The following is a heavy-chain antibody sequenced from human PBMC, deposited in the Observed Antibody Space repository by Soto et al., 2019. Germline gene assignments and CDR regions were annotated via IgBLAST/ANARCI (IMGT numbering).Heavy chain of an antibody. CDR1: GGSISSGGYY. CDR2: IYCSGST. CDR3: ARSINP. J-gene: IGHJ5*02. V-gene: IGHV4-31*03. Sequence: QVQLQESGPGLVKPSQTLSLTCTVSGGSISSGGYYWSWIRQHPGKGREWNGDIYCSGSTYYIPSLKIRVTISVDTSKNQFSLKMSSVSAADTAVYYCARSINPWGQGTLVTVSS. D-gene: IGHD3-10*01.